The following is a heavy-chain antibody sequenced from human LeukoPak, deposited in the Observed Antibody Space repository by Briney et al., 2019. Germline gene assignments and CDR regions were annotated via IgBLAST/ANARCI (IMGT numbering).Heavy chain of an antibody. CDR3: VAGGGIAAAGEGCNWFDP. CDR2: IYHSGST. D-gene: IGHD6-13*01. CDR1: GGSISSGGYY. J-gene: IGHJ5*02. Sequence: PSETLSLTCTVSGGSISSGGYYWGWIRQPPGKGLEWIGYIYHSGSTYYNPSLKSRVTISVDRSKNQFSLKLSSVTAADTAVYYCVAGGGIAAAGEGCNWFDPWGQGTLVTVSS. V-gene: IGHV4-30-2*01.